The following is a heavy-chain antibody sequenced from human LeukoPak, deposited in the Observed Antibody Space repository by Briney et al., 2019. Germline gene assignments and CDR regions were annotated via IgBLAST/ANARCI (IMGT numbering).Heavy chain of an antibody. D-gene: IGHD1-20*01. CDR2: IKQDGSEK. CDR1: GFTFSSYW. CDR3: AKDGGITGTVGWFDP. V-gene: IGHV3-7*01. J-gene: IGHJ5*02. Sequence: GGSLRLSCAASGFTFSSYWMSWVRQAPGKGLEWVANIKQDGSEKYYVDSVKGRFTISRDNAKNSLYLQMNSLRAEDTAVYYCAKDGGITGTVGWFDPWGQGTLVTVSS.